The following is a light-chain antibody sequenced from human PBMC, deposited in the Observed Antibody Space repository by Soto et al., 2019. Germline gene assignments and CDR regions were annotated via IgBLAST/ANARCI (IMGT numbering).Light chain of an antibody. J-gene: IGKJ2*01. V-gene: IGKV1-39*01. CDR3: QQSYSTPHT. CDR2: AAS. Sequence: DIQMTQSLSSLSASVGDRVTITCRAGQSISRYLNWYQQKPGKAPKLLIYAASSLQTGVPSRFSGSGFGTDFTLTISSLQFEDFATYYCQQSYSTPHTFGQGTKLEIK. CDR1: QSISRY.